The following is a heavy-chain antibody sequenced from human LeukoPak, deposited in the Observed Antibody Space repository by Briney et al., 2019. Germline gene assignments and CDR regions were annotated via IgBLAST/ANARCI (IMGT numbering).Heavy chain of an antibody. J-gene: IGHJ5*02. Sequence: SQTLSLTCAVSGGSISSGGYSWSWIRQPPGKGLEWIGYIYHSGSTYYNPSLKSRVTISVDRSKNQFSLKLSSVTAADTAVYYCARGSRGISGYYYGSGSYSVGWFDPWGQGTLVTVSS. CDR2: IYHSGST. CDR3: ARGSRGISGYYYGSGSYSVGWFDP. CDR1: GGSISSGGYS. V-gene: IGHV4-30-2*01. D-gene: IGHD3-10*01.